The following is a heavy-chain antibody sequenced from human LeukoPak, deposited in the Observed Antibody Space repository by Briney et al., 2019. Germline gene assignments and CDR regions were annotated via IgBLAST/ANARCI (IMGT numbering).Heavy chain of an antibody. CDR3: ARGAHRAAYQLLWEGYFDY. CDR1: GCTFTGYY. CDR2: INPNSGGT. J-gene: IGHJ4*02. V-gene: IGHV1-2*02. D-gene: IGHD2-2*01. Sequence: ASVRVSCTASGCTFTGYYMHWVRQAPGQGLEWMGWINPNSGGTNYAQKFQGRVTMTRDTSISTAYMELSRLRSDDTAVYYCARGAHRAAYQLLWEGYFDYWGQGTLVTVSS.